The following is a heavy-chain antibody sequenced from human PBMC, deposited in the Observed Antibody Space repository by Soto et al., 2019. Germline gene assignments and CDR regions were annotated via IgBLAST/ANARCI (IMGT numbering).Heavy chain of an antibody. D-gene: IGHD5-12*01. J-gene: IGHJ6*02. V-gene: IGHV3-9*01. CDR2: ISWNSGSI. CDR1: GLTCVYYA. CDR3: AKDSRGQNGYNYYYYYGMDV. Sequence: SFAASGLTCVYYAMHWVPQAPGNGLEWVSGISWNSGSIGYADSVKGRFTISRDNAKNSLYLQMNSLRAEDTALYYCAKDSRGQNGYNYYYYYGMDVWGQGTTVTVSS.